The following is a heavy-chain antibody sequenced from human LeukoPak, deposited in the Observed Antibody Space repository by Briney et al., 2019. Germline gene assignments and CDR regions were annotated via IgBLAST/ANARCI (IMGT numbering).Heavy chain of an antibody. Sequence: ASVRVSCKASGYTFTGYYMHWVRQAPGQGLEWMGIINPSGGSTSYAQKFQGRVTMTRDTSTSTVYMELSSLRSEDTAVYYCARVGRADAFDIWGQGTMVTVSS. CDR3: ARVGRADAFDI. D-gene: IGHD2-15*01. V-gene: IGHV1-46*01. CDR1: GYTFTGYY. CDR2: INPSGGST. J-gene: IGHJ3*02.